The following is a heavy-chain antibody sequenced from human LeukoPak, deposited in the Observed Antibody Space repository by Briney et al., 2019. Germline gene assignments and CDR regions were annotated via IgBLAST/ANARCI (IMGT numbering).Heavy chain of an antibody. CDR1: GGSISSGGYY. CDR2: IYHSGST. J-gene: IGHJ4*02. V-gene: IGHV4-30-2*01. Sequence: SQTLSLTCTVSGGSISSGGYYWSWIRQPPGKGLEWIGYIYHSGSTYYNPSLKSRVTISVDRSKNQFSLKLSSVTAADTAVYYCARDQYSGHFDYWGQGTLVTVSS. D-gene: IGHD6-6*01. CDR3: ARDQYSGHFDY.